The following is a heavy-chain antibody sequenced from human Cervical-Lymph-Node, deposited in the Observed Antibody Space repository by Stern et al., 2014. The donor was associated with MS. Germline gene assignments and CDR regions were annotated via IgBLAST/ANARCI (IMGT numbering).Heavy chain of an antibody. J-gene: IGHJ3*02. CDR1: GGSISSGNYY. D-gene: IGHD3-9*01. Sequence: QLQLQESGPGLVKPSQTLSLTCTVSGGSISSGNYYWSWIRQPAGEGLEWIGRIYSSGSTQYNPPLKSRVTISADTSTNQFSPRLSSVTAADTAVYYCARGNYDVLTDNGGHGFDIWGQGTMVTVSS. CDR3: ARGNYDVLTDNGGHGFDI. CDR2: IYSSGST. V-gene: IGHV4-61*02.